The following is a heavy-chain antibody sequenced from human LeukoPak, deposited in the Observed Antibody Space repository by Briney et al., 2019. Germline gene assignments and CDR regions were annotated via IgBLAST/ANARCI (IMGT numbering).Heavy chain of an antibody. CDR1: GATFSSHA. CDR2: IIPIFGTA. J-gene: IGHJ5*02. Sequence: GASVTVSCTSSGATFSSHAISWVRQAPGQGIEWLGGIIPIFGTANYAQKFQGRVTITADESTSTAYMELSSLRSEDTAVYYCARVGPYNWFDPWGQGTLVTVSS. V-gene: IGHV1-69*13. CDR3: ARVGPYNWFDP.